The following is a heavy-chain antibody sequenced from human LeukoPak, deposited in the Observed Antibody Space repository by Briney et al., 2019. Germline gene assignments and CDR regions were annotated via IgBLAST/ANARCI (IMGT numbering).Heavy chain of an antibody. V-gene: IGHV4-59*01. Sequence: SETLFLTCTVSGGSISSYYWSWIRQPPGKGLEWIGYIYYSGSTNYNPSLKSRVTISVDTSKNQFSLKLSSVTAADTAVYYCARGRWFGEFASYYFDYWGQGTLVTVSS. CDR2: IYYSGST. CDR3: ARGRWFGEFASYYFDY. CDR1: GGSISSYY. D-gene: IGHD3-10*01. J-gene: IGHJ4*02.